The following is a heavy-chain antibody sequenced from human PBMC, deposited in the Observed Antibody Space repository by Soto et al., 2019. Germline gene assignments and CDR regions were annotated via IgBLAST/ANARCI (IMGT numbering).Heavy chain of an antibody. J-gene: IGHJ6*02. D-gene: IGHD3-9*01. CDR2: MNPNSGNT. CDR3: ARETAYYDILTGGRRIYYYYGMDV. CDR1: GYTFTSYD. Sequence: ASVKVSCKASGYTFTSYDINGVRQATGQGLEWMGWMNPNSGNTGYAQKFQGRVTMTRNTSISTAYMELSSLRSEDTAVYYCARETAYYDILTGGRRIYYYYGMDVWGQGTTVTVSS. V-gene: IGHV1-8*01.